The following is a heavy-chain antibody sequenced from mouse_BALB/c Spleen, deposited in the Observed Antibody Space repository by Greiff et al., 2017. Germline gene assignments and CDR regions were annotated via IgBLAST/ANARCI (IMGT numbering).Heavy chain of an antibody. J-gene: IGHJ2*01. CDR3: ARSRDYYGHFDY. D-gene: IGHD1-2*01. CDR1: GYTFTSYY. V-gene: IGHV1S56*01. Sequence: QVQLQQSGPELVKPGASVRISCKASGYTFTSYYIHWVKQRPGQGLEWIGWIYPGNVNTKYNEKFKGKATLTADKSSSTAYMQLSSLTSEDSAVYFCARSRDYYGHFDYWGQGTTLTVSS. CDR2: IYPGNVNT.